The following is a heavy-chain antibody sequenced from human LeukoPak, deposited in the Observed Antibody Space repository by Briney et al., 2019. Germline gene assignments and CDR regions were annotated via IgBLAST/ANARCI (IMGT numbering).Heavy chain of an antibody. D-gene: IGHD4-17*01. J-gene: IGHJ4*02. CDR3: AKDGSDYGDYNRFDY. CDR1: GFTSDDYA. V-gene: IGHV3-9*02. CDR2: ISWNSGSI. Sequence: GRSLRLSCAASGFTSDDYAMHWVRQAPGKGLEWVSGISWNSGSIGYADSVKGRFTISRDNAKNSLYLQMNSLRAEDTALYYCAKDGSDYGDYNRFDYWGRGTLVTVSS.